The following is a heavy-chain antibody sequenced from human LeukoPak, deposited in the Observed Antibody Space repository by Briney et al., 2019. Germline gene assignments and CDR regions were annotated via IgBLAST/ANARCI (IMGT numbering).Heavy chain of an antibody. V-gene: IGHV4-61*01. CDR2: IYYSGST. D-gene: IGHD6-13*01. CDR3: ARAAGRHWYFDL. CDR1: GGSVSSGSYY. Sequence: YPSETLSLTCTVSGGSVSSGSYYWSWIRQPPGKGLEWIGYIYYSGSTNYNPSLKSRVTISVDTSKNQFSLKLSSVTAADTAVYYCARAAGRHWYFDLWGRGTLVTVSS. J-gene: IGHJ2*01.